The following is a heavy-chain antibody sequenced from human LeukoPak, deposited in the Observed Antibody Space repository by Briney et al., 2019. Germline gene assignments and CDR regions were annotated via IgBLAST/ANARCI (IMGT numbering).Heavy chain of an antibody. CDR3: AKEDDFWSGYYADY. Sequence: PGGSLRLSCAASGFTFSSFPMTWVRQAPGKGLEWVSGISTSGGSTYYADSVKGRFTISRDNSKNTLFLQMNSLRAEDTAVYYCAKEDDFWSGYYADYWGQGTLVTVSS. J-gene: IGHJ4*02. D-gene: IGHD3-3*01. CDR2: ISTSGGST. V-gene: IGHV3-23*01. CDR1: GFTFSSFP.